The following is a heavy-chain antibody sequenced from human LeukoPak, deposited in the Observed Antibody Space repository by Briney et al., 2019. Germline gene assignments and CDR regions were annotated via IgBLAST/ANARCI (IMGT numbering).Heavy chain of an antibody. CDR3: ARDAILGATDALDI. CDR2: INPKSGGT. CDR1: GYSFTGHY. V-gene: IGHV1-2*02. Sequence: ASVKVSCKASGYSFTGHYMHWVRQAPGQGLEWMGWINPKSGGTNYAQKFQGRVTMTRDTSISTAYMDMSSLRSDDTAVYYCARDAILGATDALDIWGQGTMVTVSS. D-gene: IGHD1-26*01. J-gene: IGHJ3*02.